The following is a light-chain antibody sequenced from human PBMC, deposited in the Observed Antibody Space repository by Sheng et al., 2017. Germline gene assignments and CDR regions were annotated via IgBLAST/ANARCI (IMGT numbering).Light chain of an antibody. CDR1: QGIRSS. Sequence: DIQMTQSPSSVSASVGDKVTITCRTSQGIRSSLAWFQQKPGKAPKLLIYATSSLHSGVPSRFSGSGSGAEFTLTISSLQPEDFATYFCQQSDSLLAVSFGGGTKVEFK. J-gene: IGKJ4*02. V-gene: IGKV1-12*01. CDR3: QQSDSLLAVS. CDR2: ATS.